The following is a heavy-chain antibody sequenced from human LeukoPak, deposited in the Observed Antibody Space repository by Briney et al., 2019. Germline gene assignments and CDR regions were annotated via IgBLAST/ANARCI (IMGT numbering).Heavy chain of an antibody. V-gene: IGHV3-30*04. J-gene: IGHJ4*02. CDR1: GFTFSSYA. CDR2: ISYDGSYK. Sequence: QPGGSLRLSCAASGFTFSSYAMHWVRQAPGKGLEWVAVISYDGSYKSYADSVKGRFTISRDNSKNTLYLQMNSLRAEDTAVYYCATIGPYGSGTYISADYWGQGTLVTVSS. D-gene: IGHD3-10*01. CDR3: ATIGPYGSGTYISADY.